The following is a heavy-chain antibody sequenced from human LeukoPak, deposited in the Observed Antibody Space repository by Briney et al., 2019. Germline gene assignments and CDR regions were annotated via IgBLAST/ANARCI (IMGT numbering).Heavy chain of an antibody. D-gene: IGHD3-10*01. CDR3: AKNLGITADPSDS. Sequence: PGGSLRLSCAASGFTFRSYAMTWVRQAPGKGLEWVSAISGTGGSTYYADSVKGRFIISRDNSKNTLYLQLNSLRVEDTAIYYCAKNLGITADPSDSWGQGTLVTVSS. V-gene: IGHV3-23*01. J-gene: IGHJ4*02. CDR1: GFTFRSYA. CDR2: ISGTGGST.